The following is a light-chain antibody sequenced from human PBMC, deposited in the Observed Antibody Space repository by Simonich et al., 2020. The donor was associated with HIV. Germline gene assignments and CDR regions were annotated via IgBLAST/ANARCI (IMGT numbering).Light chain of an antibody. V-gene: IGKV4-1*01. Sequence: DIVMTQSPDSLAVSLGERATLTCKSSQSVLYSSNNKNYLAWYQQKPGQPPNLLIYWASTRESGVPDRFSGSGSGTDFTLTISSLQAEDVAVYYCQQYYITPYTFGQGTKLEIQ. CDR3: QQYYITPYT. J-gene: IGKJ2*01. CDR1: QSVLYSSNNKNY. CDR2: WAS.